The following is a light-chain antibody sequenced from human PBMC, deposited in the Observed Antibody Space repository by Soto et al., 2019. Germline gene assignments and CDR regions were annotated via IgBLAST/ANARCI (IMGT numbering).Light chain of an antibody. Sequence: EIVLTQSPGNLALSPGDRATLSCRASQSVKNSYIAWYQHKPGQAPRLLMFGRSRRATGIPDRFSGTGSGTDFSLIISRLEPEDFAVYYCQQYGSSPETFGQGTKVEVK. V-gene: IGKV3-20*01. J-gene: IGKJ1*01. CDR2: GRS. CDR3: QQYGSSPET. CDR1: QSVKNSY.